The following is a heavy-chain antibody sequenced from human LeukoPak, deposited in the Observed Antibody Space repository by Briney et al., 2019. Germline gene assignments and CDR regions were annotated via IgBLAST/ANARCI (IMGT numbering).Heavy chain of an antibody. CDR2: INPNSGGT. J-gene: IGHJ4*02. Sequence: GSSVKVSCKASGYTFTGYYMHWVRQAPGQGLEWMGWINPNSGGTNYAQKFQGRVTMTRDTSISTAYMELSRLRSDDTAMYFCARDLQRITMVRRAILNSFGKIPDYWGQGTLLAVSS. CDR1: GYTFTGYY. D-gene: IGHD3-10*01. CDR3: ARDLQRITMVRRAILNSFGKIPDY. V-gene: IGHV1-2*02.